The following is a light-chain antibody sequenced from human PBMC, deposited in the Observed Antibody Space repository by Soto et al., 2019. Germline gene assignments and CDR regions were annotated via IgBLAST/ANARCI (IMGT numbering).Light chain of an antibody. Sequence: VLTQAPGTLSLSPGERATLSCRASQSVSRSYLAWYQQQPGQAPRLLIYDTSTRATGIPDRFNGSGSGTDFTLTISRLEPEDFAVYYCQQYATSQCSFGQGTKVDIK. V-gene: IGKV3-20*01. CDR2: DTS. CDR3: QQYATSQCS. J-gene: IGKJ2*04. CDR1: QSVSRSY.